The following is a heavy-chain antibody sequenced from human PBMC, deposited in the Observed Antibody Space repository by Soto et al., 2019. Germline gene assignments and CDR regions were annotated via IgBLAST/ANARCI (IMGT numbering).Heavy chain of an antibody. CDR2: INPSGGST. CDR1: GYTFTRYY. J-gene: IGHJ4*02. CDR3: ARVGDCSGGSCYPFYFDY. D-gene: IGHD2-15*01. Sequence: QVQLVQSGAEVKKPGASVKVSCKASGYTFTRYYMHWVRQAPGQGLEWMGIINPSGGSTSYAQKFQGRVTMTRDTSTSTVYMELSSLRSEDTAVYYCARVGDCSGGSCYPFYFDYWGQGTLVTVSS. V-gene: IGHV1-46*01.